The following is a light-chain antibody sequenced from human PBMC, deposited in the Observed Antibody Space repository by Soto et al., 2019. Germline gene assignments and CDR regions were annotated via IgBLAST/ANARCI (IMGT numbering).Light chain of an antibody. V-gene: IGKV3D-20*01. Sequence: TQSPSTLSASVGDRVTITCRASQSISSWLAWYQQKPGLAPRLLIYDASSRATGIPDRFSGSGSGTDFTLTISRLEPEDFAVYYCQQYGSSPPVTFGQGTRLEIK. CDR3: QQYGSSPPVT. CDR1: QSISSW. CDR2: DAS. J-gene: IGKJ5*01.